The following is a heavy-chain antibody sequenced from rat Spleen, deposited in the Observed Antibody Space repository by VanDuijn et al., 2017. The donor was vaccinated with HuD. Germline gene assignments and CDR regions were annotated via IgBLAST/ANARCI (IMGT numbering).Heavy chain of an antibody. V-gene: IGHV5-17*01. CDR3: TRDGPGLG. CDR1: GFTFSDYA. CDR2: ITNTGGST. D-gene: IGHD1-12*02. J-gene: IGHJ2*01. Sequence: EVQLVESGGGLVQPGNSLKLSCVVSGFTFSDYAMAWVRQSPKKGLEWVATITNTGGSTYYPDSVKGRFTISRDNAKSTLYLQMNILRSEDTATYYCTRDGPGLGWGQGVMVTVSS.